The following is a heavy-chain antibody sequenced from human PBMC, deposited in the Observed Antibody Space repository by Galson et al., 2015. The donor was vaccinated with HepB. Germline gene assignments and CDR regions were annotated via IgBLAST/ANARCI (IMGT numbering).Heavy chain of an antibody. Sequence: CAISGDSVSSTSSTWVWVRQSPSRGLEWLGRTYYRSKWYNDYAVSVKGRITNNPDTSKNQFSLELNSVTPEDTAVYYCSRGNYGSGGVPYWGQGALVTVAS. V-gene: IGHV6-1*01. CDR1: GDSVSSTSST. CDR2: TYYRSKWYN. D-gene: IGHD6-25*01. J-gene: IGHJ4*02. CDR3: SRGNYGSGGVPY.